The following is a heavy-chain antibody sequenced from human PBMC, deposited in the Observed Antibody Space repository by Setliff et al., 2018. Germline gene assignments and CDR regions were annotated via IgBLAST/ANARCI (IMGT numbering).Heavy chain of an antibody. CDR1: GGSFSGYY. D-gene: IGHD1-7*01. CDR2: INHSGST. J-gene: IGHJ3*02. Sequence: LSLTCAAYGGSFSGYYWSWIRQPPGKGLEWIGEINHSGSTNYNPSLKSRVTISVDTSKNQSSLKLSSVTAADTAVYYCAREPFDFGYNWNYESNAFDIWGQGTMVTVSS. V-gene: IGHV4-34*01. CDR3: AREPFDFGYNWNYESNAFDI.